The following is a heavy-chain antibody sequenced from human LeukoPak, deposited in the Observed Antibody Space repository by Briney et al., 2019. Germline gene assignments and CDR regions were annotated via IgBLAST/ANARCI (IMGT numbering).Heavy chain of an antibody. CDR3: AMSLSSSSRYGMDV. CDR2: ITRSDSYT. J-gene: IGHJ6*02. Sequence: GQSLSLSYAASGFTLSNVYMSWISQAPGKGLECISYITRSDSYTSYADSVKGRFTISRDNAKNSLYLQMNSLRADDTAVYFCAMSLSSSSRYGMDVWGQGTTVTVSS. D-gene: IGHD6-6*01. CDR1: GFTLSNVY. V-gene: IGHV3-11*06.